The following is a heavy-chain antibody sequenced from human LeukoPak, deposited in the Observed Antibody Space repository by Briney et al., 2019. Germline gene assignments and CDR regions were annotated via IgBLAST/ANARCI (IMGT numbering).Heavy chain of an antibody. Sequence: PSETLSLTCAVSGYSISSGYYWGWIRQPPGKGLEWIGSMYRSAYYNPSLQTRVTISVDTSKNQFSLKLRSVTAADTAVYYCARVDYNSGTFDYWGQGTLATVSS. CDR2: MYRSA. CDR3: ARVDYNSGTFDY. D-gene: IGHD3-10*01. V-gene: IGHV4-38-2*01. J-gene: IGHJ4*02. CDR1: GYSISSGYY.